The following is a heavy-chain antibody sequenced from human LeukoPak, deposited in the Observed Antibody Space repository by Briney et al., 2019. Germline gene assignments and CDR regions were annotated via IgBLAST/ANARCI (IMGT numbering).Heavy chain of an antibody. CDR2: IRYDGNES. D-gene: IGHD3/OR15-3a*01. CDR3: VRESVSRVDFN. Sequence: GGSLRLSCAASGFIFSTYWMTWVRQAPGKGLQWVATIRYDGNESFYLDSVRGRFTVSRGNAMNSLYLQMKGLTAEDPPVYYCVRESVSRVDFNWGQGTLVSVSS. J-gene: IGHJ4*02. V-gene: IGHV3-7*01. CDR1: GFIFSTYW.